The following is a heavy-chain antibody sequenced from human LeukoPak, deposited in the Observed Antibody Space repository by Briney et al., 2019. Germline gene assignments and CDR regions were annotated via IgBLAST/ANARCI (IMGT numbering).Heavy chain of an antibody. CDR2: INPNSGGT. CDR1: GYTFTGYY. J-gene: IGHJ3*02. CDR3: ARAGIWDYYDTSGYHNGAFDI. V-gene: IGHV1-2*02. Sequence: GASAKVSCKASGYTFTGYYMHWVRQAPGQGLEWMGWINPNSGGTNYAQNFQGRVTMTRDTSISTAYMELSRLRSDDTAVYYCARAGIWDYYDTSGYHNGAFDIWGQGTMVTVSS. D-gene: IGHD3-22*01.